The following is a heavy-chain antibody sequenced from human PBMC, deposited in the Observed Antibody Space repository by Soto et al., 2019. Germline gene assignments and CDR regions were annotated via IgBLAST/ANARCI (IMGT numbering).Heavy chain of an antibody. CDR1: GFTFTSSA. CDR2: IVVGSGNT. V-gene: IGHV1-58*01. D-gene: IGHD1-26*01. Sequence: ASVKVSCKASGFTFTSSAVQWLRQARGQRLEWIGWIVVGSGNTNYAQKFQERVTITRDMSTSTAYMELSSLRSEDTAGYYCAAGGVLAVGKPLSYYYGMDVWG. CDR3: AAGGVLAVGKPLSYYYGMDV. J-gene: IGHJ6*02.